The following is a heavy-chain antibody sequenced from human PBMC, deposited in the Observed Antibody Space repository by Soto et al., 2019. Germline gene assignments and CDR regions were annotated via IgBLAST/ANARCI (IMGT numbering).Heavy chain of an antibody. CDR3: AILLRFLEWLAYSRTGNDAFDI. CDR1: GYTFTSYD. D-gene: IGHD3-3*01. CDR2: MNPNSGNT. Sequence: ASVKVSCKASGYTFTSYDINWVRQATGQGLEWMGWMNPNSGNTGYAQKFQGRVTMTRNTSISTAYMELSSLRSEDTAVYYCAILLRFLEWLAYSRTGNDAFDIWGQGTMVTVSS. V-gene: IGHV1-8*01. J-gene: IGHJ3*02.